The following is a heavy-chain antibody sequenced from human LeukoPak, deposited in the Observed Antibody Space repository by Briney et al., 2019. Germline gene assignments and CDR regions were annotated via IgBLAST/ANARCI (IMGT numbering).Heavy chain of an antibody. CDR3: AKDGVERTFDY. Sequence: GGSLRLSCAASRFTLSRYGMHWVRQAPGKGLEWVAFIRYDGTNNYADSVKGRFTISRDNSKNTLYLQMNSLRAEDTAVYYCAKDGVERTFDYWGQGTLVTVSS. CDR1: RFTLSRYG. CDR2: IRYDGTN. D-gene: IGHD1-1*01. V-gene: IGHV3-30*02. J-gene: IGHJ4*02.